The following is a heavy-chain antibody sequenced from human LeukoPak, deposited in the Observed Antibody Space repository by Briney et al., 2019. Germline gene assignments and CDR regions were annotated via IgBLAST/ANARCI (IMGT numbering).Heavy chain of an antibody. CDR2: INHSGST. Sequence: PSETLSLTCAVYGGSFSGYYWSWIRQPPGKGLEWIGEINHSGSTNYNPSLKSRVTISVDTSKNQFSLKLSSVTAADTAVYYCARHFTPEYLNYMDVWGKGTTVTISS. J-gene: IGHJ6*03. V-gene: IGHV4-34*01. CDR3: ARHFTPEYLNYMDV. D-gene: IGHD6-6*01. CDR1: GGSFSGYY.